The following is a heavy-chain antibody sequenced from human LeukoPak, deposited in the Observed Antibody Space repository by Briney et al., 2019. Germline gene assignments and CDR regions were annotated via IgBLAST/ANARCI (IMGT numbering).Heavy chain of an antibody. CDR3: AKDPDCTSGVCYTFFDY. J-gene: IGHJ4*02. CDR1: GFTFSTYA. Sequence: GGSLRLSCAASGFTFSTYAMHWVRQAPGKGLEWVAVISFDGSNKYYADSVKGRFTISRDNSKNTLYLQMNSLRAEDTAVYYCAKDPDCTSGVCYTFFDYWGQGTLVTVSS. D-gene: IGHD2-8*01. CDR2: ISFDGSNK. V-gene: IGHV3-30*04.